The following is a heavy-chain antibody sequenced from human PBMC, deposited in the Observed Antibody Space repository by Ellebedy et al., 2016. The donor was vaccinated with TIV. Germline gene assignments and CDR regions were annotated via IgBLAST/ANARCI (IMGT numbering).Heavy chain of an antibody. CDR3: TTRAIQDLSM. J-gene: IGHJ6*02. V-gene: IGHV3-15*01. D-gene: IGHD2-8*01. CDR1: GFTFSDAL. Sequence: GESLKISCAASGFTFSDALMTWVRQTPGKGLEWVGRITSKAVGGAADYAAPVKGRFAISRDDSKKTVYLQMNSLKTEDTAVYFCTTRAIQDLSMWGQGTTVTVSS. CDR2: ITSKAVGGAA.